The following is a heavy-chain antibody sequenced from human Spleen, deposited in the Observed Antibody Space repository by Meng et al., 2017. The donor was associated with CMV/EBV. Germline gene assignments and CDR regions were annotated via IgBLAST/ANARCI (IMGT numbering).Heavy chain of an antibody. CDR2: ISYDGSNK. Sequence: GGSLRLSCAASGFTFSSYAMHWVRQAPGKGLEWVAVISYDGSNKYYADSVKGRFTISRDNSKNTLYLQMNSLRAEDTAVYYCARGPSDYWGQGTLVTVSS. V-gene: IGHV3-30*04. CDR3: ARGPSDY. CDR1: GFTFSSYA. J-gene: IGHJ4*02.